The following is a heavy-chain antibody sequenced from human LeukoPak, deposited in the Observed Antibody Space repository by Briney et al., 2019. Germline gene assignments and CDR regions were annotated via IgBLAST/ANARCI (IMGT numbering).Heavy chain of an antibody. CDR3: AREPAAAGRNWFDP. CDR1: GFTFSSNS. V-gene: IGHV3-48*04. CDR2: ISSTGGTI. Sequence: PGGSLRLSCAASGFTFSSNSMNWVRQAPGKGLEWVSYISSTGGTIYYADSMKGRFTISRDNAKNSLYLQMNSLRVEDTAVYYCAREPAAAGRNWFDPWGQGTLVTVSS. D-gene: IGHD6-13*01. J-gene: IGHJ5*02.